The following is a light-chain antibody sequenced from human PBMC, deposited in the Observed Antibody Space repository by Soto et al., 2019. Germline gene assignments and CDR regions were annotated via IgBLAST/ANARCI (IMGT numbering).Light chain of an antibody. V-gene: IGKV1-5*03. J-gene: IGKJ2*01. CDR2: KAS. Sequence: DIQMTQSPSTLSASVGDTVTITCRASQSISSWLAWYQQKPGKAPKLLIYKASSLESGVPSRFSGSGSGTEFTLTISSLQPDDFAIYYCQQYNRQYTFGQGTKLEIK. CDR3: QQYNRQYT. CDR1: QSISSW.